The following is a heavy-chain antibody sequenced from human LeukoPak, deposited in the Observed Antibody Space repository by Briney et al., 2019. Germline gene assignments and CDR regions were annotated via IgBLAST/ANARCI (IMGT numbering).Heavy chain of an antibody. CDR3: ARDRGAYCGGDCYLGFDY. D-gene: IGHD2-21*02. V-gene: IGHV3-33*08. J-gene: IGHJ4*01. Sequence: PGTSLRLSCTASGYTFSDYGMHWVRQAPGKGLEWLSVISYSGVVKFYADSVKGRFTISRDNAKKSLYLQMTSPTAEDTAVYYCARDRGAYCGGDCYLGFDYWGRGTLVTVSS. CDR1: GYTFSDYG. CDR2: ISYSGVVK.